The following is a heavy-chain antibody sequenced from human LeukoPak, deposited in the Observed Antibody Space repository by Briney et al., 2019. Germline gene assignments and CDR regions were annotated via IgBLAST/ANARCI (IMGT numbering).Heavy chain of an antibody. Sequence: GGSLRLSCAASGFTFSSYGMHWVRQAPGKGLEWVAVISYDGSNKYYADSVKGRFTISRDNSKNTLYLQMNSLRAEDTAVYYCAKTTTVVTLRGVFDYWGQGTLVTVSS. CDR2: ISYDGSNK. J-gene: IGHJ4*02. D-gene: IGHD4-23*01. CDR3: AKTTTVVTLRGVFDY. CDR1: GFTFSSYG. V-gene: IGHV3-30*18.